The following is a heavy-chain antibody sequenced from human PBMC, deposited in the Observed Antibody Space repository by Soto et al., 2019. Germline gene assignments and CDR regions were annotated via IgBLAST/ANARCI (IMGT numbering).Heavy chain of an antibody. Sequence: NPSETLSLTCTVSGGSISSYYWSWIRQPPGKGLEWIGYIYYSGSTNYNPSLKSRVTISVDTSKNQFSLKLSSVTAADTAVYYCASSYLGHIVPEFDPWGQGTLVTVSS. J-gene: IGHJ5*02. CDR3: ASSYLGHIVPEFDP. D-gene: IGHD2-21*01. V-gene: IGHV4-59*08. CDR1: GGSISSYY. CDR2: IYYSGST.